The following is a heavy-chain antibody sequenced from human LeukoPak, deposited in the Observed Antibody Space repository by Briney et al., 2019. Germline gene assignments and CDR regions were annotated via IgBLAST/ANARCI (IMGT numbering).Heavy chain of an antibody. Sequence: GGSLRLSCAASGFTFSSYSMNWVRQAPGKGLEWVSYISSSSSTIYYADSVKGRFTISRDNAKNSLYLQMNSLRAEDTAVYYCARWTSAEGRRYFDYWGQGTLVTVSS. V-gene: IGHV3-48*04. CDR2: ISSSSSTI. D-gene: IGHD6-13*01. CDR1: GFTFSSYS. CDR3: ARWTSAEGRRYFDY. J-gene: IGHJ4*02.